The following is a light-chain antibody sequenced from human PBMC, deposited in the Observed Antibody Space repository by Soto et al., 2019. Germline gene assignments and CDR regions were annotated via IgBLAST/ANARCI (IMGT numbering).Light chain of an antibody. Sequence: EIVLTQSPGTVSLSLGERVTLSCRASPSISGSYLAWYQRRPGQAPRLLIYGASGRAPGIPDRFSGSGSGTDFTLIISRLEPEDFAVYYCQQYATSPWTFGQGTKVDIK. J-gene: IGKJ1*01. V-gene: IGKV3-20*01. CDR3: QQYATSPWT. CDR2: GAS. CDR1: PSISGSY.